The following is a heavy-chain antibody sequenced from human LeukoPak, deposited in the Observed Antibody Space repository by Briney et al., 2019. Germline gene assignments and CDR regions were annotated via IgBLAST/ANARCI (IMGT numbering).Heavy chain of an antibody. J-gene: IGHJ4*02. D-gene: IGHD5-12*01. CDR2: IYYSGST. V-gene: IGHV4-30-4*01. Sequence: SQTLSLTCTVSGGSISSGDYYWSWIRQPPGKGLEWIGYIYYSGSTYYNPSLKSRVTISVDTSKNQLSLKLSSVTAADTAVYLCARLGIVATVVDYWGQGTLVTVSS. CDR3: ARLGIVATVVDY. CDR1: GGSISSGDYY.